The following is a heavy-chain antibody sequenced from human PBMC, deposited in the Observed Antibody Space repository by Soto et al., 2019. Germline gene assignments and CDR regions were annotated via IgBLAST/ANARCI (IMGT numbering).Heavy chain of an antibody. D-gene: IGHD2-2*02. Sequence: SETLSLTCAVYGGSFSGYYWSWIRQPPGKGLEWIGEINHSGSTNYNPSLKSRVTISVDTSKNQFSLKLSSVTAADTAVYYCARGHIVVVPAAIRYYYYGMDVWGPGTTVTVSS. V-gene: IGHV4-34*01. CDR3: ARGHIVVVPAAIRYYYYGMDV. CDR1: GGSFSGYY. CDR2: INHSGST. J-gene: IGHJ6*02.